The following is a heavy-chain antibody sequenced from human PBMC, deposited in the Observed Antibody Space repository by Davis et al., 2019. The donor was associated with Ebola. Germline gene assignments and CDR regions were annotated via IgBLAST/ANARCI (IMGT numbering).Heavy chain of an antibody. CDR3: ARQKQLPLDAFDI. V-gene: IGHV4-4*02. CDR2: IYHSGST. D-gene: IGHD6-13*01. CDR1: GGSISSSNW. Sequence: PSETLSLTCAVSGGSISSSNWWSWVRQPPGKGLEWIGEIYHSGSTNYNPSLKSRVTISVDKSKNQFSLKLSSVTAADTAVYYCARQKQLPLDAFDIWGQGTMVTVSS. J-gene: IGHJ3*02.